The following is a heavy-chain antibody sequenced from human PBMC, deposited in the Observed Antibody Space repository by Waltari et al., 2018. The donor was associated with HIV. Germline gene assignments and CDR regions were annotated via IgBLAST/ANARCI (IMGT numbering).Heavy chain of an antibody. D-gene: IGHD3-22*01. CDR3: ARDDRDDSSGSRIKIDY. J-gene: IGHJ4*02. V-gene: IGHV1-46*01. Sequence: QVQLVQSGAEVKKPGASVKVSCKASGYTFTSYYMHWVRQAPGQGLEWMGIINPSGGITSYAQKCQGRVTMTRDTSTSTVYMELSSLRSEDTAVYYCARDDRDDSSGSRIKIDYWGQGTLVTVSS. CDR1: GYTFTSYY. CDR2: INPSGGIT.